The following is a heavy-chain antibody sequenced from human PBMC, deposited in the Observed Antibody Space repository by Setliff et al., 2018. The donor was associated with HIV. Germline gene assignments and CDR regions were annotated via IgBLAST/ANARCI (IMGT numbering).Heavy chain of an antibody. J-gene: IGHJ4*01. CDR3: TTGPYNGYSD. Sequence: PGGSLRLSCTASGFTFGDYAMSWVRQAPGKGLEWVAIISYDGTSKHYADSVKGRFTISRDNAKNTVYLQMNSLGAEDTAVYYCTTGPYNGYSDWGHGTAVTVSS. V-gene: IGHV3-30*04. CDR1: GFTFGDYA. CDR2: ISYDGTSK. D-gene: IGHD5-12*01.